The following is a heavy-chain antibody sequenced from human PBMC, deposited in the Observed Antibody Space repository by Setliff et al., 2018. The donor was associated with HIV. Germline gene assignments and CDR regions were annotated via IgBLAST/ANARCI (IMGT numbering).Heavy chain of an antibody. Sequence: GSLRLSCAASGFAVSNNYLTWLRQAPGKGLEWVANINQDGSEKYSVDSVKGRFTVSRDNAKNSLYLQMNSLRAEDTAVYYCAKDGSGWSQHWGQGTLVTVSS. D-gene: IGHD6-19*01. V-gene: IGHV3-7*01. J-gene: IGHJ1*01. CDR3: AKDGSGWSQH. CDR1: GFAVSNNY. CDR2: INQDGSEK.